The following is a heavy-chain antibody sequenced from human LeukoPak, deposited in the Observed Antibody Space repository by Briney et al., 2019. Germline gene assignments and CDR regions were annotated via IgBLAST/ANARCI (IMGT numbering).Heavy chain of an antibody. CDR1: GFTFSSYA. V-gene: IGHV3-30*02. CDR3: AKDYWDYYDSSGSTFDY. CDR2: IRYDGSNK. Sequence: PGGSLRLSCAASGFTFSSYAMSWVRQAPGKGLEWVAFIRYDGSNKYYADSVKGRFTISRDNSKNTLYLQMNSLRAEDTAVYYCAKDYWDYYDSSGSTFDYWGQGTLVTVSS. J-gene: IGHJ4*02. D-gene: IGHD3-22*01.